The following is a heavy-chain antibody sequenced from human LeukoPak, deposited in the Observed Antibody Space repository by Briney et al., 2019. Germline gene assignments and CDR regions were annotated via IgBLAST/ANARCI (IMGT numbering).Heavy chain of an antibody. CDR2: ISGSGGST. CDR3: AKDGDDYSKIWVGY. CDR1: GFTFSSYA. D-gene: IGHD4-11*01. Sequence: QPGGSLRLSCAASGFTFSSYAMSWVRQAPGKGLEWVSAISGSGGSTYYADSVKGRFTISRDNSKNTLYLQMNSLRAEDTAVYYCAKDGDDYSKIWVGYWGQGTLVTVSS. J-gene: IGHJ4*02. V-gene: IGHV3-23*01.